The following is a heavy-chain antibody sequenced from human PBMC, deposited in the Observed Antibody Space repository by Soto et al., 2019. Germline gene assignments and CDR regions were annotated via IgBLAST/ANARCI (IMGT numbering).Heavy chain of an antibody. Sequence: QVQLVESGGGVVQPGRSLRLSCEASGCTFSSYGFHWVRQAPGKGLEWVAVIWYDCSNTYYADSVKGRFTISRDNSKNTLDVQTNSVRAEVTAVYYCERAGLRLGAVAGSCYSYGMDVWGQGTTVTVSS. CDR3: ERAGLRLGAVAGSCYSYGMDV. CDR2: IWYDCSNT. CDR1: GCTFSSYG. V-gene: IGHV3-33*01. J-gene: IGHJ6*02. D-gene: IGHD6-19*01.